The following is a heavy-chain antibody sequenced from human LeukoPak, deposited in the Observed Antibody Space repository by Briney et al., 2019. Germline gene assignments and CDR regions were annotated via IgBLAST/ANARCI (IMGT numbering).Heavy chain of an antibody. CDR3: AREGIGTWGVFDY. J-gene: IGHJ4*02. Sequence: MFQGRVTMTTDTSTTKAYMELRSLRSDDTAVYYCAREGIGTWGVFDYWGQGTLVTVSS. D-gene: IGHD1-7*01. V-gene: IGHV1-18*01.